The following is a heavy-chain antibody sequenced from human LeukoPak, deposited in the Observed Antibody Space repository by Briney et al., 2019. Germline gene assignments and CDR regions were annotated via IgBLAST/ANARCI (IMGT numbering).Heavy chain of an antibody. D-gene: IGHD3-3*01. CDR1: GFTFSSYA. J-gene: IGHJ3*02. V-gene: IGHV3-30-3*01. CDR3: ARDQVAYDFWSGSDAFDI. Sequence: GALRLSCAASGFTFSSYAMHWVRQAPGKGLEWVAVISYDGSNKYYADSVKGRFTISRDNAKNSLYLQMNSLRAEDTAVYHCARDQVAYDFWSGSDAFDIWGQGTMVTVSS. CDR2: ISYDGSNK.